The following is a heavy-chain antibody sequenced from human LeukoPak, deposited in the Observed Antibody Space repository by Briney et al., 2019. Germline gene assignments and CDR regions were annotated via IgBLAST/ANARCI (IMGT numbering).Heavy chain of an antibody. D-gene: IGHD3-22*01. V-gene: IGHV4-30-2*01. J-gene: IGHJ3*02. CDR1: GGSISSGGYS. CDR2: IYHSGST. Sequence: SETLSLTCAVSGGSISSGGYSWSWIRQPPGKGLEWIGYIYHSGSTYYNPSLKSRVTISVDRSKNQFSLKLSSVTAADTAVYYCARVSGYYYDSSGYYDIRDAFDIWGQGTMVTVSS. CDR3: ARVSGYYYDSSGYYDIRDAFDI.